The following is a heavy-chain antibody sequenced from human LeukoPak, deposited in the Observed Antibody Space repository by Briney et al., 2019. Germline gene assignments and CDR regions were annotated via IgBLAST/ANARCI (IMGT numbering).Heavy chain of an antibody. J-gene: IGHJ6*03. D-gene: IGHD1-26*01. V-gene: IGHV1-69*06. Sequence: ASVKVSCKASGGTFSSYAISWVRQAPGQGLEWMGGIIPIFGTANYAQKFQGRVTITADKSTSTAYMELSSLRSEDTAVYYCARGRRSRAHYYYMDVWGKGTTVTVSS. CDR3: ARGRRSRAHYYYMDV. CDR2: IIPIFGTA. CDR1: GGTFSSYA.